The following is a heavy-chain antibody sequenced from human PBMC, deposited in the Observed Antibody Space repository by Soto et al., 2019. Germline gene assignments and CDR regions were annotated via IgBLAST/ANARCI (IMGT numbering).Heavy chain of an antibody. D-gene: IGHD2-15*01. Sequence: GGSLRLSCAASGFTFSSYGMHWVRQAPGKGLEWVAVISYDGSNKYYADSVKGRFTISRDNSKSTLYLQMNSLRAEDTAVYYCAKDLLRHFPSVLVAAKVMDVWGQGTTVTVSS. CDR1: GFTFSSYG. J-gene: IGHJ6*02. V-gene: IGHV3-30*18. CDR3: AKDLLRHFPSVLVAAKVMDV. CDR2: ISYDGSNK.